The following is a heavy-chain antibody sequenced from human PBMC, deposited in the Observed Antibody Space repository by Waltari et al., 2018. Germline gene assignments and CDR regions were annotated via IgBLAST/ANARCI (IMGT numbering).Heavy chain of an antibody. CDR3: ASLLRPGYSYGWYYFDY. J-gene: IGHJ4*02. CDR1: GGSFSGYY. Sequence: QVQLQQWGAGLLKPSETLSLTCAVYGGSFSGYYWSWVRQPPGKGLEWIGEIYHSGSTNYNPSLKSRVTISVDKSKNQFSLKLSSVTAADTAVYYCASLLRPGYSYGWYYFDYWGQGTLVTVSS. V-gene: IGHV4-34*01. D-gene: IGHD5-18*01. CDR2: IYHSGST.